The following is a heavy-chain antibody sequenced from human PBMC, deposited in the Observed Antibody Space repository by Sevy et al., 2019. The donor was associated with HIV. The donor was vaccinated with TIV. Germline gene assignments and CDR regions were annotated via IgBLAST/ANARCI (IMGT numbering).Heavy chain of an antibody. CDR2: FYYSGIT. D-gene: IGHD5-12*01. V-gene: IGHV4-59*01. CDR3: ARGIVAYYFDY. CDR1: GDSISSYY. Sequence: SETLSLTCTVSGDSISSYYWSWIRQPPGKGLEWIGYFYYSGITNYNPSVKSRVTISVGTSRNQISLKLSSVTAADTAVYYCARGIVAYYFDYWGQGTLVTVSS. J-gene: IGHJ4*02.